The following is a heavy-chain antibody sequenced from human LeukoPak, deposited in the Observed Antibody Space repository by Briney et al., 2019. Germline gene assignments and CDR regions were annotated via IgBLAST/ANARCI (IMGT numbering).Heavy chain of an antibody. CDR1: GGPISNHY. V-gene: IGHV4-59*11. J-gene: IGHJ4*02. CDR3: ARAYSSSSGRPFDY. CDR2: IYYTGTT. Sequence: PSETLSLTCSVAGGPISNHYWSWIRQPPGKELEWIGYIYYTGTTNYKPSLKSRVTISVDTSKNQFSLNLTSVTAADTAVYYCARAYSSSSGRPFDYWGQGTLVTVSS. D-gene: IGHD6-6*01.